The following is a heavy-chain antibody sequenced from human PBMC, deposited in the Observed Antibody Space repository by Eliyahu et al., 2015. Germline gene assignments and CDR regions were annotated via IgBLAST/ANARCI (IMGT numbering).Heavy chain of an antibody. CDR2: ISGSGGSV. D-gene: IGHD3-3*01. Sequence: EVHLLESGGGLVQPGGSLRXSCAAXGFTFTNYAMNWVRQAPGKGLXWVSAISGSGGSVDYADSVRGRFTISRDNSKNTLFLQMNSLTAEDTAVYYCAKAGGDFWSGYGNPFDIWGQGTMVTVSS. V-gene: IGHV3-23*01. CDR1: GFTFTNYA. J-gene: IGHJ3*02. CDR3: AKAGGDFWSGYGNPFDI.